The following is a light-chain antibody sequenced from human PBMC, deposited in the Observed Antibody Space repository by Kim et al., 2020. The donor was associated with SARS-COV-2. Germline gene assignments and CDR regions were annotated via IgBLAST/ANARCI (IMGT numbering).Light chain of an antibody. V-gene: IGLV2-23*02. CDR3: SSYASGTTL. CDR1: SSDVGAYNL. CDR2: EVS. Sequence: QSALTQPASVSGSPGQSISISCTGTSSDVGAYNLVSWYQQHPGKAPQLMVYEVSRRPSGVSTRFSGYKSDNTATLTISGLQAEDEADYYCSSYASGTTLFGGGTKLTVL. J-gene: IGLJ2*01.